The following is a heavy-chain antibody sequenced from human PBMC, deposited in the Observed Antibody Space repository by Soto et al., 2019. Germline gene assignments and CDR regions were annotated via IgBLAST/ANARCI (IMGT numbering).Heavy chain of an antibody. CDR2: INVGNGNT. Sequence: ASVKVSCKASGYTFTDYAIHWVRQAPGQGLEWMGWINVGNGNTGYSRKFQGRVTNARDMSASTAYIEVTSLTSEDTAIYYCAREGAHYTPLDHWGQGILVTVSS. CDR1: GYTFTDYA. D-gene: IGHD2-15*01. V-gene: IGHV1-3*01. CDR3: AREGAHYTPLDH. J-gene: IGHJ4*02.